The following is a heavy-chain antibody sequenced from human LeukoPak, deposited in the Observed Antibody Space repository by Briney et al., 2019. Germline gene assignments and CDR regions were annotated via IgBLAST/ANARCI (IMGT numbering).Heavy chain of an antibody. Sequence: SETLSLTCAVYGGSCSGYYWSWIRQPPGKGLEWIGEINHSGSTNYNPSLKSRVTISVDTSKNQFSLKLSSVTAADTAVYYCARGRHYYDSSGYLPFDYWGQGTLVTVSS. D-gene: IGHD3-22*01. J-gene: IGHJ4*02. CDR3: ARGRHYYDSSGYLPFDY. V-gene: IGHV4-34*01. CDR2: INHSGST. CDR1: GGSCSGYY.